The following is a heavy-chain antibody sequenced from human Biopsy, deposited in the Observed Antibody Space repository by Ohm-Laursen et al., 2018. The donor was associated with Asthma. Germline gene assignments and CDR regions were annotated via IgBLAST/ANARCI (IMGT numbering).Heavy chain of an antibody. Sequence: RSLRLSCAASGFTFSSYSMYWVRQAPGKGLEWVAVISYDGSNKYYADSVKGRFTISKDNAKNLLFLQMNSLRAEDTAVYYCARTFHFWSPYHAEHYQLWGQGTLVTVSS. CDR1: GFTFSSYS. J-gene: IGHJ1*01. D-gene: IGHD3-3*01. V-gene: IGHV3-30*03. CDR3: ARTFHFWSPYHAEHYQL. CDR2: ISYDGSNK.